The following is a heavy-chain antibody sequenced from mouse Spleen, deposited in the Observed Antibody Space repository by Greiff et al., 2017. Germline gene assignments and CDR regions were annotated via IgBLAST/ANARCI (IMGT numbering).Heavy chain of an antibody. CDR2: IDPETGGT. CDR1: GYTFTDYE. V-gene: IGHV1-15*01. D-gene: IGHD3-1*01. J-gene: IGHJ3*01. CDR3: TRQLGLS. Sequence: VQLVESGAELVRPGASVTLSCKASGYTFTDYEMHWVKQTPVHGLEWIGAIDPETGGTAYNQKFKGKAILTADKSSSTAYMELRSLTSEDSADYYCTRQLGLSWGQGTLVTVSA.